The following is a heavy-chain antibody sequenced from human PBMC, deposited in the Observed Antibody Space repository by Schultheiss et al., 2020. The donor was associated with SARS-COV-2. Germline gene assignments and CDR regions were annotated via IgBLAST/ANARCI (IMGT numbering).Heavy chain of an antibody. J-gene: IGHJ6*02. Sequence: GSLRLSCAVSGGSISSSNWWSWVRQPPGKGLEWIGYIYYSGSTYYNPSLKSRVTISVDTSKNQFSLKLSSVTAADTAVYYCARDPGRPNYDFWSGYPRHYGMDVWGQGTTVTVSS. CDR3: ARDPGRPNYDFWSGYPRHYGMDV. D-gene: IGHD3-3*01. V-gene: IGHV4-4*02. CDR1: GGSISSSNW. CDR2: IYYSGST.